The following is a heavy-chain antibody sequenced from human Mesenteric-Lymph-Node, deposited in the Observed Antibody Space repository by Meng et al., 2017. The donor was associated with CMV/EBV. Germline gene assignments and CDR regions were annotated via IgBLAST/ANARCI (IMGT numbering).Heavy chain of an antibody. CDR2: IYYSANT. D-gene: IGHD2-2*01. CDR3: ARGRVRVPAAMGGGSYYYYGMDV. V-gene: IGHV4-59*01. CDR1: GGSISTFY. Sequence: SETLSLTCTVSGGSISTFYWSWIRQSPGKGLEWIGYIYYSANTNYNPSLKSRVTISLDTSKNQFSLKLRSVTAADTAVYYCARGRVRVPAAMGGGSYYYYGMDVWGQGTTVTVSS. J-gene: IGHJ6*02.